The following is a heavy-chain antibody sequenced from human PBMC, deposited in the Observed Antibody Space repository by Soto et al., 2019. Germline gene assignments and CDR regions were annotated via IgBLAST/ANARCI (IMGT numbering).Heavy chain of an antibody. CDR3: ARLRGDCSSTSCFYYYYYGMDV. V-gene: IGHV1-8*01. CDR2: MNPNSGNT. J-gene: IGHJ6*02. D-gene: IGHD2-2*01. CDR1: GYTFTSYD. Sequence: QVQLVQSGAEVKKPGASVKVSCKASGYTFTSYDINWVRQATGQGLEWMGWMNPNSGNTGYAQKFQGRVTMTRNTSISTAYMELSSLRSEDTAVYYCARLRGDCSSTSCFYYYYYGMDVWGQGTTVTVSS.